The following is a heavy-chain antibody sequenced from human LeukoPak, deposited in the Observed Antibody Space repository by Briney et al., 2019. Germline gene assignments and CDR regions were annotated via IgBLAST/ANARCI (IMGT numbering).Heavy chain of an antibody. J-gene: IGHJ6*02. CDR2: ISYDGSNK. CDR1: GFTFSSYA. CDR3: AKRSSYGSGNNFNYYGMDV. Sequence: PGRSLRLSCEASGFTFSSYAIHWVRQAPGKGLEWVAVISYDGSNKYYADSVKGRFTISRDNSENTLYLQMNSLRAEDTAVYYCAKRSSYGSGNNFNYYGMDVWGQGTTVTVSS. V-gene: IGHV3-30-3*02. D-gene: IGHD3-10*01.